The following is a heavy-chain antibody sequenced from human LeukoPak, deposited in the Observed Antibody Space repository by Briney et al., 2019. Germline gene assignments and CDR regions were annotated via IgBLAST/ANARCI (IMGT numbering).Heavy chain of an antibody. Sequence: GESLKISCKGSGYRFTSYWIGWVRQMPGKGLEWMGIIHPGDSETRDSPSFQGQVTISADKSISTAYLQWSSLKASDTAMYYCARQDGSTSHYYYYMDVWGKGTTVTVSS. CDR3: ARQDGSTSHYYYYMDV. J-gene: IGHJ6*03. CDR2: IHPGDSET. CDR1: GYRFTSYW. D-gene: IGHD2-2*01. V-gene: IGHV5-51*01.